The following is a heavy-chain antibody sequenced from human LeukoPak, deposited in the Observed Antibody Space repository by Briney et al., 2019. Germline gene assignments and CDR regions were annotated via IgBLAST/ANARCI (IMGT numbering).Heavy chain of an antibody. D-gene: IGHD5-18*01. V-gene: IGHV3-7*01. CDR3: ARARSSYGYGDAFDI. Sequence: GGSLRLSCAASGFTFSDYWMTWVRQAPGQGLEWVANINQDGSEKYYVDSVKGRFTISRDNAQRSLYLQMNSLRAEDTAVYYCARARSSYGYGDAFDIWGQGTMVTVSS. CDR2: INQDGSEK. CDR1: GFTFSDYW. J-gene: IGHJ3*02.